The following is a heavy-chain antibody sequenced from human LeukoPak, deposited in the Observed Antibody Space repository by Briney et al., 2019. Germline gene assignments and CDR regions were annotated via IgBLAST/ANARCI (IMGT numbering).Heavy chain of an antibody. D-gene: IGHD5-12*01. Sequence: PGGSLRLSCAASGFTFSSYAMSWVRQAPGKGLEWVSGISGSDGNTYYADSVRGRFTISRDNSKNTLYLQMNSLRAEDTAVYYCARGYAGIDYWGQGTLVTVSS. CDR2: ISGSDGNT. J-gene: IGHJ4*02. CDR1: GFTFSSYA. V-gene: IGHV3-23*01. CDR3: ARGYAGIDY.